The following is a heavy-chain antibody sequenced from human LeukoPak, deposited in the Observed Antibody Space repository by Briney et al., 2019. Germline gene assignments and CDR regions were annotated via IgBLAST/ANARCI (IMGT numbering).Heavy chain of an antibody. CDR3: ARARLPYSSGYDAFDI. J-gene: IGHJ3*02. D-gene: IGHD6-19*01. CDR1: GFTFRTYG. Sequence: PGGSLRLSCAASGFTFRTYGMHWVRQAPGKGLEWVAFIRHDGSNQYYADSVKGRFTISRDNSKNTLFLQMSSLRAEDTAVYYCARARLPYSSGYDAFDIWGQGTMVTVSS. V-gene: IGHV3-30*02. CDR2: IRHDGSNQ.